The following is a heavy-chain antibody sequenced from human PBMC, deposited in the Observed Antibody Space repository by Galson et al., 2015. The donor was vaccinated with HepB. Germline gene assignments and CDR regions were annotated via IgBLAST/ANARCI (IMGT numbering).Heavy chain of an antibody. CDR3: AAVVVGSGYPDAFDI. CDR1: GYTFTSYA. CDR2: INTNTGNP. D-gene: IGHD3-22*01. Sequence: SVKVSCKASGYTFTSYAMNWVRQAPGQGLEWMGWINTNTGNPTYAQGFTGRFVFSLDTSVSTAYLQISRLKAEDTAVYYCAAVVVGSGYPDAFDIWGQGTMVTVSS. J-gene: IGHJ3*02. V-gene: IGHV7-4-1*02.